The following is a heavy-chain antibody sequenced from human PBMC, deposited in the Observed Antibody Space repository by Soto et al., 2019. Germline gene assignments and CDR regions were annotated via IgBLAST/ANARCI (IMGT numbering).Heavy chain of an antibody. CDR2: ISSSSSYI. CDR1: GFTFSSYS. V-gene: IGHV3-21*04. CDR3: AKGKTSGWYYFDF. J-gene: IGHJ4*02. Sequence: GGSLRLSCAASGFTFSSYSMNWVRQAPGKGLEWVSSISSSSSYIYYADSVKGRFTISRDNAKNSLYLQMNSLRADDTAIYYCAKGKTSGWYYFDFWGQGTPVTVSS. D-gene: IGHD6-19*01.